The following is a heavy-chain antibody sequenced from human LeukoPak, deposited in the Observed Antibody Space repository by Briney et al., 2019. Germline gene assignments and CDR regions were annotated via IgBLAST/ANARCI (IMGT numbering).Heavy chain of an antibody. Sequence: SETLSLTCTVSGGSISSYYWSWIRQPPGKGLEWIGYIYYSGSTNYNPSLKSRVTISVDTSKNQFSLKLSSVTAADTAVYYCARWTHSDYAGFDPWGQGTLVTVSS. CDR2: IYYSGST. V-gene: IGHV4-59*01. J-gene: IGHJ5*02. D-gene: IGHD5-12*01. CDR3: ARWTHSDYAGFDP. CDR1: GGSISSYY.